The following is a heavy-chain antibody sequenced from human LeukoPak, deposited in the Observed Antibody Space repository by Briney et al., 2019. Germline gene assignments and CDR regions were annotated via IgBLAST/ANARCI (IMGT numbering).Heavy chain of an antibody. CDR3: ASSNPGYVRAFDI. V-gene: IGHV4-4*07. CDR2: IYTSGST. Sequence: SETLSFICTVSGGSISSYYWSWLRQPAGKGLEWIGRIYTSGSTNYNPSLKSRVTMSVDTSKNQFSLKLSSVTAADTAVYYCASSNPGYVRAFDIWGQGTMVTVSS. D-gene: IGHD3-10*02. J-gene: IGHJ3*02. CDR1: GGSISSYY.